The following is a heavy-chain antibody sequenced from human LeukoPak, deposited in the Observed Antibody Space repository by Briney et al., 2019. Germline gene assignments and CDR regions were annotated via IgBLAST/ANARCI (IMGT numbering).Heavy chain of an antibody. Sequence: TGGSLRLSCAASGFTVSSNYMSWVRQAPGKGLEWVSVIYSGGSTYYADSVKGRFTISRDNSKNTLYLQMNSLRAEDTAVYYCGGDSSGYQDYWGQGTLVTASS. D-gene: IGHD3-22*01. V-gene: IGHV3-53*01. CDR3: GGDSSGYQDY. CDR1: GFTVSSNY. J-gene: IGHJ4*02. CDR2: IYSGGST.